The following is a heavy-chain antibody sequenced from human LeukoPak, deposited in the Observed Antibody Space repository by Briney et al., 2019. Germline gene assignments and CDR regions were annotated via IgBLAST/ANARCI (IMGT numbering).Heavy chain of an antibody. V-gene: IGHV4-34*01. CDR1: GGSFSGYY. J-gene: IGHJ4*02. Sequence: KPSETLSLTCAVYGGSFSGYYWSWIRQPPGKGLEWIGEINHSGSTNYNPSLKSRVTISVDTSKNQFSLKLSSVTAADTAVYYCARSSYYYDSSGYYAPFDYWGQGTLVTVSS. CDR2: INHSGST. D-gene: IGHD3-22*01. CDR3: ARSSYYYDSSGYYAPFDY.